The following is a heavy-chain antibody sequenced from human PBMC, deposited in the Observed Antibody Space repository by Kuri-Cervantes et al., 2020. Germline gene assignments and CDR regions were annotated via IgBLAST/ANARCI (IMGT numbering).Heavy chain of an antibody. CDR3: ARVGGYCSSTSCYTSWGYYYYGMDV. CDR1: GYTFTSYA. CDR2: IIPIFGTA. D-gene: IGHD2-2*02. Sequence: SVKVSCKASGYTFTSYAISWVRQAPGQGLEWMGGIIPIFGTANYAQKFQGRVTITADESTSTAYMELSSLRSEDTAVYYCARVGGYCSSTSCYTSWGYYYYGMDVWGQGNTVTVSS. J-gene: IGHJ6*01. V-gene: IGHV1-69*13.